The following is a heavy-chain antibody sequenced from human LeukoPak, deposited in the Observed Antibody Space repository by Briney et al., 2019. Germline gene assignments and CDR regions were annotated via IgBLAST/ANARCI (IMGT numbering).Heavy chain of an antibody. D-gene: IGHD4/OR15-4a*01. V-gene: IGHV4-59*01. CDR3: ARGQWWGSTGLLDY. CDR2: ISYTGST. CDR1: GGSISTFY. Sequence: SETLSLTCTVSGGSISTFYWSWIRQPPGKELEFIGYISYTGSTNYNPSLRSRATISLDTSKNHFSLKLNSVTAADTAVYYCARGQWWGSTGLLDYGGQGTLVTVSS. J-gene: IGHJ4*02.